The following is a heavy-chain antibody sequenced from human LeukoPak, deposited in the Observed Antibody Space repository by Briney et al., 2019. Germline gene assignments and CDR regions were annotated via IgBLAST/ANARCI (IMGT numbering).Heavy chain of an antibody. J-gene: IGHJ4*02. CDR1: GFTFSTYA. CDR2: ISGSGAKT. D-gene: IGHD3-22*01. Sequence: GGSLRLSCAASGFTFSTYAMSWVRQAPGKGLEWVPAISGSGAKTYYADSVKGRFTISRDNSKNTLYLQMKSLRAEDTAVYSCAKEKYSSGFFDYWGQGTLVTVSS. V-gene: IGHV3-23*01. CDR3: AKEKYSSGFFDY.